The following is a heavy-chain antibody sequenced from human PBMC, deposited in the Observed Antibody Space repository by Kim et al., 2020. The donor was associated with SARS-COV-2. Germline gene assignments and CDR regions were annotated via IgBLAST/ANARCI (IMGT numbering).Heavy chain of an antibody. J-gene: IGHJ4*02. CDR3: VKNGGAYSGYDWVY. V-gene: IGHV3-23*01. CDR1: GFTFSSYA. D-gene: IGHD5-12*01. CDR2: ISGSGGST. Sequence: GGSLRLSCAASGFTFSSYAMSWVRQAPGKGLEWVSVISGSGGSTYYADSVKGRFTISRDNSNNTLDLQMNSLRAEDTAVYYCVKNGGAYSGYDWVYWGQGTLVPVSS.